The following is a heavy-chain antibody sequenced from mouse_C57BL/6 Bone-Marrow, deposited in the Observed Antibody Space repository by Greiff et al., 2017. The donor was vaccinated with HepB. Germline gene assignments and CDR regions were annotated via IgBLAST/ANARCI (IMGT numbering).Heavy chain of an antibody. J-gene: IGHJ4*01. V-gene: IGHV5-4*03. CDR2: ISDGGSYT. D-gene: IGHD2-10*01. Sequence: EVNVVESGGGLVKPGGSLKLSCAASGFTFSSYAMSWVRQTPEKRLEWVATISDGGSYTYYPDNVKGRFTISRDNAKNNLYLQMSHLKSEDTAMYYCARCRPPTQRRYYYAMDYWGQGTSVTVSS. CDR1: GFTFSSYA. CDR3: ARCRPPTQRRYYYAMDY.